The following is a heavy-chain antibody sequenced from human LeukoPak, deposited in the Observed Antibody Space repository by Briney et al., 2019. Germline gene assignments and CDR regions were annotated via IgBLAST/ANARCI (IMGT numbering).Heavy chain of an antibody. Sequence: GGSLRLSCAASEFTFSSCAMSWVRQAPGMGLEWVAAISAKGHISYYGDSAKGRFTISRDNSNTTPYLQMNSLRDEDTATYYCAKEPELLPSGDWFDPWGQGTLVIVSS. CDR1: EFTFSSCA. CDR2: ISAKGHIS. J-gene: IGHJ5*02. CDR3: AKEPELLPSGDWFDP. V-gene: IGHV3-23*01. D-gene: IGHD1-7*01.